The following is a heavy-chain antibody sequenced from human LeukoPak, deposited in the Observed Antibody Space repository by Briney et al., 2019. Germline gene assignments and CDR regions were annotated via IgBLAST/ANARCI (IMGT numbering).Heavy chain of an antibody. CDR1: GYTFTSYG. J-gene: IGHJ5*02. CDR3: AREYSSPS. D-gene: IGHD6-13*01. Sequence: VASVKVSCKASGYTFTSYGISWVRQAPGQGLEWMGWISAYNGNTNYAQKFQGRVTITTDESTSTAYMELSSLRSEDTAVYYCAREYSSPSWGQGTLVNVSS. V-gene: IGHV1-18*01. CDR2: ISAYNGNT.